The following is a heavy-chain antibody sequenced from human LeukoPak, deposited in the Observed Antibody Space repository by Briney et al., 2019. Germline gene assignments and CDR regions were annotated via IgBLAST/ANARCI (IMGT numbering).Heavy chain of an antibody. Sequence: PSETLSLTCAVYGGSFSGYYWSWIRQPPGKGLEWIGEINHSGSTNYNPSLKSRVTISVDTSKNQFSLKLSSVTAADTAVYYCARHFSPKHIVVVTAIGWYFDLWGRGTLVTVSS. CDR3: ARHFSPKHIVVVTAIGWYFDL. D-gene: IGHD2-21*02. J-gene: IGHJ2*01. CDR2: INHSGST. CDR1: GGSFSGYY. V-gene: IGHV4-34*01.